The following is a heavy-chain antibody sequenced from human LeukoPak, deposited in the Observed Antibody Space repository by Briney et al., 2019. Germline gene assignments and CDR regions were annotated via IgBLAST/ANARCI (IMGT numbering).Heavy chain of an antibody. CDR3: AREGGPYRPLDY. CDR2: VNLQGST. Sequence: SETLSLTCGVSGGSITNTNYWTWVRPPPGTGLEWIGEVNLQGSTNYNPSLMGRVAIAVDTSENHISLQLTSVTAADTAVYYCAREGGPYRPLDYSGQGTLVTVSS. CDR1: GGSITNTNY. V-gene: IGHV4-4*02. J-gene: IGHJ4*02.